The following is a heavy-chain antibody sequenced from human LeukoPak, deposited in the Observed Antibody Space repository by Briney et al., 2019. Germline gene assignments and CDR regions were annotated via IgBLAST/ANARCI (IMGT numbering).Heavy chain of an antibody. Sequence: SETLSLTCAVYGGSFSGYYWSWIRQPPGKGLEWIGSIYYSGSTYYNPSLKSRVTISVDTSKNQFSLKLSSVTAADTAVYYCARDRSSGWYPTDAFDIWGQGTMVTVSS. J-gene: IGHJ3*02. CDR1: GGSFSGYY. CDR3: ARDRSSGWYPTDAFDI. CDR2: IYYSGST. V-gene: IGHV4-34*01. D-gene: IGHD6-19*01.